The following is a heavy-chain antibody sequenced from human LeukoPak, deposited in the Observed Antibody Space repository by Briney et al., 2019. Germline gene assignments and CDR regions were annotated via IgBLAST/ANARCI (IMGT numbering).Heavy chain of an antibody. CDR1: GGSISNYY. D-gene: IGHD3-9*01. V-gene: IGHV4-59*08. J-gene: IGHJ5*02. CDR3: ARAEANWLSSSNWFDP. CDR2: IYYSGST. Sequence: SETLSLTCTVSGGSISNYYWSWIRQPPGKGLEWIGYIYYSGSTNYNPSLKSRVTISVDTSKNQFSLNLSSVTAADTAVYYCARAEANWLSSSNWFDPWGQGTLVTVSS.